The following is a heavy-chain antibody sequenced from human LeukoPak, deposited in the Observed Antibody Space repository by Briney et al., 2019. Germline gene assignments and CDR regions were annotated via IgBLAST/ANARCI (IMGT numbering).Heavy chain of an antibody. J-gene: IGHJ4*02. CDR2: IWYDGSNT. CDR3: ARDHGSGSYYVDH. V-gene: IGHV3-33*01. D-gene: IGHD3-10*01. Sequence: GRSLRLSCAASGFRFSSYGMHWVRQAPGKGLEWVAVIWYDGSNTYYADSVKGRFTISRDNSKNTLYLQMNSLRAEETAVYYCARDHGSGSYYVDHWGQGTLVTVSS. CDR1: GFRFSSYG.